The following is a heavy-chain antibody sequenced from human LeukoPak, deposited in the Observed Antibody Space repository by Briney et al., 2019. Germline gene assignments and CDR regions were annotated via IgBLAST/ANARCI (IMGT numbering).Heavy chain of an antibody. V-gene: IGHV1-3*01. CDR1: GYVFTKYA. D-gene: IGHD1-14*01. Sequence: ASVKVSCKASGYVFTKYAIHWVRLAPGQRLEWMGWINAGNGNTKYSQKFQGRVTITRDTSASTAYMELSSLRSDDTAVYYCARDPGSEKRSSGDHWGQGTLVTVSS. CDR2: INAGNGNT. CDR3: ARDPGSEKRSSGDH. J-gene: IGHJ4*02.